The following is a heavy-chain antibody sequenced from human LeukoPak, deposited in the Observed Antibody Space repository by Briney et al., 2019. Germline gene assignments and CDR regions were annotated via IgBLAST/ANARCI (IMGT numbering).Heavy chain of an antibody. CDR1: GFTFSSYA. CDR2: ISGSGGST. CDR3: AKDGNIAVASRHGMDV. J-gene: IGHJ6*02. Sequence: GGSLRLSCAASGFTFSSYAMIWVRQAPGKGLEWVSAISGSGGSTFYADSVKGRFTISRDNSKNTLYLQMNSLRAEDTAVYYCAKDGNIAVASRHGMDVWGQGTTVTVSS. V-gene: IGHV3-23*01. D-gene: IGHD6-19*01.